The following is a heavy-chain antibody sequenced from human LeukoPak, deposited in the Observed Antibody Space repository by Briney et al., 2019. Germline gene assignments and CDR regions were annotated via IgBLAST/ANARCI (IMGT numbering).Heavy chain of an antibody. V-gene: IGHV4-59*01. CDR1: GGSISSFF. Sequence: SETLSLTCTVSGGSISSFFWSWIRRPPGKGLEWIGSIHYSGDTKYNPFLKSRVSLSVDTSKQQFSLRLSSVTAADTAVYYCARDLELERNRWNYFESWGQGTLLTVSS. CDR3: ARDLELERNRWNYFES. CDR2: IHYSGDT. J-gene: IGHJ4*02. D-gene: IGHD1-1*01.